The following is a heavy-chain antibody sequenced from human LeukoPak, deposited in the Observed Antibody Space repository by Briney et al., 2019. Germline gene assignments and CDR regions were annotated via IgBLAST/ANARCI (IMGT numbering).Heavy chain of an antibody. CDR2: IYYSGST. CDR3: ARFITAGGYDALDI. Sequence: PSETLSLTCTVSGGSIRNYYWSWIRQPPGKGLEWIGYIYYSGSTSYNPSLKSRVTISVDTSKNQFSLKLSSVTAADTAVYYCARFITAGGYDALDIWGQGTMVTVSS. D-gene: IGHD6-13*01. J-gene: IGHJ3*02. CDR1: GGSIRNYY. V-gene: IGHV4-59*08.